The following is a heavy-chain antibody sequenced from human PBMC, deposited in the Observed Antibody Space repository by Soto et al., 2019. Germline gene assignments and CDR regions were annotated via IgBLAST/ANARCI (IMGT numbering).Heavy chain of an antibody. CDR3: AREGILGLFDAYDL. J-gene: IGHJ3*01. Sequence: ASVKVSCKASGYTFTSYGIHWVRQAPGQRLEWTGWINAGNGNTKYAQKFQGRVIMTMDTSTTTVYMELRSLRPDDTAVYLCAREGILGLFDAYDLWGQGTRVTVAS. D-gene: IGHD3-3*01. CDR1: GYTFTSYG. V-gene: IGHV1-3*01. CDR2: INAGNGNT.